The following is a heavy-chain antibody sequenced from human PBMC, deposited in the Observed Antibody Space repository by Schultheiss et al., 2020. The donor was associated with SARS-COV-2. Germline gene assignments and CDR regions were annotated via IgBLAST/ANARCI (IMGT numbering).Heavy chain of an antibody. J-gene: IGHJ6*02. D-gene: IGHD2-2*01. CDR3: ARDRSYDLTAMGQPYNYYYGMDV. CDR2: INPNSGGT. V-gene: IGHV1-2*02. Sequence: ASVKVSCKASGYTFTGYYMHWVRQAPGQGLEWMGWINPNSGGTNYAQKFQGRVTMTRDTSTSTVYMELSSLRSEDTAVYYCARDRSYDLTAMGQPYNYYYGMDVWGQGTTVTVSS. CDR1: GYTFTGYY.